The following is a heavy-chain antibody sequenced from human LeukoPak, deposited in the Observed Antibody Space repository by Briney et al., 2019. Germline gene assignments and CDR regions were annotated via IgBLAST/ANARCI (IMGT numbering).Heavy chain of an antibody. CDR1: GFTFSSYA. CDR3: ARDLGYAFEGYFDY. D-gene: IGHD3-16*01. V-gene: IGHV3-30-3*01. Sequence: GRSLRLSCAASGFTFSSYAMHWVRKAPGKGLGWVAVISYDGSNKYYADSVKGRFTISRDNSKNTLYLQMNSLRAEDTAVYYCARDLGYAFEGYFDYWGQGTLVTVSS. J-gene: IGHJ4*02. CDR2: ISYDGSNK.